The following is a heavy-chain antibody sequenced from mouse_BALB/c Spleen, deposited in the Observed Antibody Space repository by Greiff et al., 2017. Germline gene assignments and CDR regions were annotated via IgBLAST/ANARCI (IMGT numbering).Heavy chain of an antibody. D-gene: IGHD3-1*01. Sequence: VQLQQPGAELVRPGASVKLSCKASGYTFTSYWINWVKQRPGQGLEWIGNIYPSDSYTNYNQKFKDKATLTVDKSSSTAYMQLSSPTSEDSAVYYCTLYSSGYVGYWGQGTTLTVSS. V-gene: IGHV1-69*02. CDR2: IYPSDSYT. CDR1: GYTFTSYW. J-gene: IGHJ2*01. CDR3: TLYSSGYVGY.